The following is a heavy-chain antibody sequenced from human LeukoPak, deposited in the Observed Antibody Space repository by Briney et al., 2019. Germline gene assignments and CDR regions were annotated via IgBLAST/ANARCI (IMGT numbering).Heavy chain of an antibody. J-gene: IGHJ2*01. CDR3: ARDGLSLRYFDL. CDR2: ISSSSSYI. Sequence: PGGSLRLSCVASGFTFSSYSMNWVRQAPGKGLEWVSSISSSSSYIYYSDSVKGRFTISRDNAKKSLYLQMNSLRAEDTAVYYGARDGLSLRYFDLWGRGTLVTVSS. CDR1: GFTFSSYS. D-gene: IGHD3-16*02. V-gene: IGHV3-21*01.